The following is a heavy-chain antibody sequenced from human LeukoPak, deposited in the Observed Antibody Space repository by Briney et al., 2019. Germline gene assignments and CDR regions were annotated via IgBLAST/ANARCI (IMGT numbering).Heavy chain of an antibody. J-gene: IGHJ4*02. CDR1: GFTFSSYS. CDR3: AREGGYSYGSFDY. CDR2: ISSSSSYI. V-gene: IGHV3-21*01. Sequence: PGGSLRLSCAASGFTFSSYSMNWVRQAPGKGLEWVSSISSSSSYIYYADSVKGRFTISRDNAKNSLYLQMNSLRAENTAVYYCAREGGYSYGSFDYWGQGTLVTVSS. D-gene: IGHD5-18*01.